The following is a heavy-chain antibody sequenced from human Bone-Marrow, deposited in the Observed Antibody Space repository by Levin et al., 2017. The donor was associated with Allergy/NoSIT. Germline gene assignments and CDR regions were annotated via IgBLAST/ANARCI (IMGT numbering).Heavy chain of an antibody. CDR2: IIPIFGTA. D-gene: IGHD3-22*01. CDR1: GGTFSSYA. V-gene: IGHV1-69*01. Sequence: HGESLKISCKASGGTFSSYAISWVRQAPGQGLEWMGGIIPIFGTANYAQKFQGRVTITADESTSTAYMELSSLRSEDTAVYYCARTYYYDRSGYGFDYWGQGTLVTVSS. J-gene: IGHJ4*02. CDR3: ARTYYYDRSGYGFDY.